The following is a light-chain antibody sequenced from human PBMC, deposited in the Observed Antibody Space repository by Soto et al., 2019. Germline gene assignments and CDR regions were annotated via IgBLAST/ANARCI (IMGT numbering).Light chain of an antibody. J-gene: IGKJ3*01. Sequence: EIVMTQSPATQSVSPGGRATLSCRASQSISDTLAWYQQKPGQAPRLLIHGASTRATGFPARFSGSGSGTDFTLTISSLQSEDFTVYYCQQYNNWPFTFGPGTKVDIK. CDR3: QQYNNWPFT. V-gene: IGKV3-15*01. CDR2: GAS. CDR1: QSISDT.